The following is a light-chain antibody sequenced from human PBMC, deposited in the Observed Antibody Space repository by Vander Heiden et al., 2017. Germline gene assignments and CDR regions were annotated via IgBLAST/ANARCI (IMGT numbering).Light chain of an antibody. CDR3: MLYFGGVRV. J-gene: IGLJ3*02. Sequence: QAVVTQEPSLTVSPGGTVTLTCSYNTGAVTRDHDPTWFQQKPGQAPRALIYSTYNKPSWTPARFSGSILGGKADLTLSPVQPEDEADYYCMLYFGGVRVFGGGTRLTVL. V-gene: IGLV7-43*01. CDR2: STY. CDR1: TGAVTRDHD.